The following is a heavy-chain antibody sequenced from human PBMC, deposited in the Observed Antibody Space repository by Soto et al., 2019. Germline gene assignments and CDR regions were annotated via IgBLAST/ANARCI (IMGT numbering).Heavy chain of an antibody. Sequence: SETLSLTCAVYGGSFSGYYWSWIRQPPGKGLEWIGEINHSGSTNYNPSLKSRVTISVDTSKSQFSLQLGSVTVADTAVYYCARDHPTVNPFMYSYHGMDVWGQGTTVTVSS. CDR3: ARDHPTVNPFMYSYHGMDV. V-gene: IGHV4-34*01. J-gene: IGHJ6*02. CDR1: GGSFSGYY. D-gene: IGHD4-4*01. CDR2: INHSGST.